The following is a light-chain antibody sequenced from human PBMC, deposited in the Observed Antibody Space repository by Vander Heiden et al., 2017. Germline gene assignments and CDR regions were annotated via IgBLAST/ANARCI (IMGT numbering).Light chain of an antibody. CDR2: AAS. CDR1: QGISK. CDR3: QKDNSAPYT. V-gene: IGKV1-27*01. J-gene: IGKJ2*01. Sequence: DIQMTQSPSSLSASVGDRVTITCRASQGISKPGKVPKLLIYAASTLQSGVPSRFRRSGSGTDFTLTISILQPEDIATYYCQKDNSAPYTFGQGTKLEIK.